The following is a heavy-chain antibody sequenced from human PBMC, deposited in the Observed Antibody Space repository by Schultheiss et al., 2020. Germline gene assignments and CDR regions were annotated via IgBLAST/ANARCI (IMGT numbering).Heavy chain of an antibody. Sequence: SQTLSLTCTVSGDSISSSTYYWGWIRQPPGKGLEWIGSFFYSGTTYYNPSLKSRVTISVDTSKNQFSLKLSSVTAADTAVFYCARDTVIRAFDIWGQGTMVTVSS. CDR3: ARDTVIRAFDI. CDR1: GDSISSSTYY. V-gene: IGHV4-39*07. D-gene: IGHD2-21*01. J-gene: IGHJ3*02. CDR2: FFYSGTT.